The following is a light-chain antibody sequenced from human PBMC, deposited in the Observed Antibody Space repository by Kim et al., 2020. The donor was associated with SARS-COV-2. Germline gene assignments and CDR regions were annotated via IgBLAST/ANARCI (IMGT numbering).Light chain of an antibody. CDR2: EDT. CDR3: QSYNSTSQL. V-gene: IGLV6-57*01. Sequence: GETVTIACIRSSGSIASNYVQWYQQRPGNSPTTVIYEDTQKPSGVPDRVSASIDRSSNSDSLTISGLRTEDESDYYCQSYNSTSQLFGGGTQLTVL. J-gene: IGLJ3*02. CDR1: SGSIASNY.